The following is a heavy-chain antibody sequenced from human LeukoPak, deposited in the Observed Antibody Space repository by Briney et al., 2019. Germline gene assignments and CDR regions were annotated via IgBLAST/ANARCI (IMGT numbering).Heavy chain of an antibody. CDR3: ASVEMATINY. D-gene: IGHD5-24*01. V-gene: IGHV1-69*01. CDR1: GGTFSSYA. Sequence: ASVKVSCKASGGTFSSYAISWVRQAPGQGLEWMGGIIPIFGTANYAQKFQGRVTITADESTSTAYMELSGLRSEDTAVHYCASVEMATINYWGQGSLVTVSS. CDR2: IIPIFGTA. J-gene: IGHJ4*02.